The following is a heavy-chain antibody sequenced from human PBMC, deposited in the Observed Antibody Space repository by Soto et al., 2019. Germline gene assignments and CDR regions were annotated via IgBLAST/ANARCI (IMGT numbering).Heavy chain of an antibody. Sequence: SGGSLRLSCAASGFTFSSYWMHWVRQVPGKGLVWVSRVNSDGSDTAHADSVRGRFSISRDNAENTVYLEMNSLRAEDTAVCYCARDGASGVKTNFDCWGQGTQVTVSS. J-gene: IGHJ4*02. CDR3: ARDGASGVKTNFDC. CDR2: VNSDGSDT. D-gene: IGHD2-15*01. CDR1: GFTFSSYW. V-gene: IGHV3-74*01.